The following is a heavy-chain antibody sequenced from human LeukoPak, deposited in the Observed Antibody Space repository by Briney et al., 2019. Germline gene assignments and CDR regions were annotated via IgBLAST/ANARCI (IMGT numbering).Heavy chain of an antibody. V-gene: IGHV3-21*01. J-gene: IGHJ3*02. CDR3: ARVGSTDAFDI. Sequence: GGSLRLSCAASGFSFSSYSMNWVRQAPGKGLEWVSSISSSSSYIYYADSVKGRFTISRDNAKNSLYLQMNSLRAEDTAVYYCARVGSTDAFDIWGQGTMVTVSS. CDR2: ISSSSSYI. CDR1: GFSFSSYS. D-gene: IGHD1-26*01.